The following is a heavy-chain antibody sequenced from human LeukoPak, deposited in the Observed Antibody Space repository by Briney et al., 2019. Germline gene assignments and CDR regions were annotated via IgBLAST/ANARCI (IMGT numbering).Heavy chain of an antibody. CDR1: GGPISSYY. Sequence: SETLSLTCTVSGGPISSYYWSWIRQPPGKGLEWIGYIYYSGSTNYNPSLKSRVTISVDTSKNQFSLKLSSVTAADTAVYYCARGPIWFGEEGAFDIWGQGTMVTVSS. J-gene: IGHJ3*02. CDR3: ARGPIWFGEEGAFDI. CDR2: IYYSGST. D-gene: IGHD3-10*01. V-gene: IGHV4-59*01.